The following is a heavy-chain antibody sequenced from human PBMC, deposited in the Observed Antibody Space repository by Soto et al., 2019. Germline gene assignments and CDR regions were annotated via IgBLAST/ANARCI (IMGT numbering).Heavy chain of an antibody. CDR3: AHRLEGYVSGWSQVCFDC. CDR2: IYWDDDK. D-gene: IGHD6-19*01. J-gene: IGHJ4*02. V-gene: IGHV2-5*02. CDR1: GFSLTTSGVG. Sequence: SGPTLVNPTQTLTLTCTFSGFSLTTSGVGVGWIRQPPGKALEWLAVIYWDDDKRYSPSLESRLTISKDTSKNQVVLTMTNMDPVDTATYYCAHRLEGYVSGWSQVCFDCWGQGALVTVSS.